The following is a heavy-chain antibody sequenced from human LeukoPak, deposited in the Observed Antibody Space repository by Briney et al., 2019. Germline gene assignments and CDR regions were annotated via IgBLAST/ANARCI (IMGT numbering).Heavy chain of an antibody. J-gene: IGHJ3*02. V-gene: IGHV4-39*01. CDR1: GGSISSSSYY. CDR2: IYYSGST. Sequence: PSETLSLTCTVSGGSISSSSYYWGWIRQPPGKGLEWIGSIYYSGSTYYNPSLKSRVTISVDTSKNQFSLKLSSVTAADTAVYYCARQRPHYDFWSGPPAGAFDIWGQGTMVTVSS. CDR3: ARQRPHYDFWSGPPAGAFDI. D-gene: IGHD3-3*01.